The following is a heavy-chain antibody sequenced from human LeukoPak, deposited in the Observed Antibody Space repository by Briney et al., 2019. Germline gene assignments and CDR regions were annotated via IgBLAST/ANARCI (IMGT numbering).Heavy chain of an antibody. CDR1: GFTFGEYA. CDR2: IRSEAYGGTT. V-gene: IGHV3-49*03. D-gene: IGHD6-19*01. Sequence: PGGSLRLSCTTSGFTFGEYAMSWFRQAPGKGLDLAGFIRSEAYGGTTEYAASVKGRFTISRDDSESLAYLQMTSLKIEDTAVYYCTKGWGDYWGRGTLVTVSS. CDR3: TKGWGDY. J-gene: IGHJ4*02.